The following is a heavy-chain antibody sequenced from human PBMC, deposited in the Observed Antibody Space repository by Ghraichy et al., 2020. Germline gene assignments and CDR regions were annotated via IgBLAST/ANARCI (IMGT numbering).Heavy chain of an antibody. CDR3: ASQDFWH. CDR1: GFSFSSFS. J-gene: IGHJ4*02. Sequence: GGSLRLSCGASGFSFSSFSMHWVRQAPAKGLDWVAVISSDGNTKDYADSVMGRFTVSRDNSQNMVYLQMNGLGHEDTALYYCASQDFWHWGQGALVTVSS. CDR2: ISSDGNTK. V-gene: IGHV3-30-3*01. D-gene: IGHD3-3*01.